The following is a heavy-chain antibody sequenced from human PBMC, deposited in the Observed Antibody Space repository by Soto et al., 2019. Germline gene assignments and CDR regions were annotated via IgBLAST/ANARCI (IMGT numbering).Heavy chain of an antibody. Sequence: GGSLRLSCLVSGFTFSDYDMHWVRQEAGKALEWVGAIGTTGETYSPESMEGRFTISRENVKNSLYLQISSLRAGGTAVYFCARARSGWYAAMDFWGRGTLVTVSS. CDR3: ARARSGWYAAMDF. CDR1: GFTFSDYD. CDR2: IGTTGET. D-gene: IGHD6-13*01. V-gene: IGHV3-13*01. J-gene: IGHJ4*02.